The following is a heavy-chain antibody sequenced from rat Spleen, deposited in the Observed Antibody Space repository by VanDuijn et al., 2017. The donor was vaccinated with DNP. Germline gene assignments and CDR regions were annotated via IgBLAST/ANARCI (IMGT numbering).Heavy chain of an antibody. V-gene: IGHV5-19*01. D-gene: IGHD1-9*01. J-gene: IGHJ2*01. CDR3: ATRTTGIFDY. Sequence: EVQLVESGGGLVQPGTSLKLSCAASGFTFSNYGFHWIRQAPTKGLEWVSSISTSGGDTFYRDSVKGRFTVSRDNAKNTLYLQMNSLRSEDTATYYCATRTTGIFDYWGQGVMVTVSS. CDR2: ISTSGGDT. CDR1: GFTFSNYG.